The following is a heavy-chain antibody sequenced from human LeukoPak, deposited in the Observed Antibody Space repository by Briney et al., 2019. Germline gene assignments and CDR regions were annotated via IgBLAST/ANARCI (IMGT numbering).Heavy chain of an antibody. Sequence: PGGSPRLSCAASGFTFSSYGMHWVRQAPGKGLEWVAVISYDGSNKYYADSVKGRFTISRDNSKNTLYLQMNSLRAEDTAVYYCASLGPGYNWNYVPLPEFDYWGQGTLVTVSS. CDR2: ISYDGSNK. V-gene: IGHV3-30*03. CDR3: ASLGPGYNWNYVPLPEFDY. CDR1: GFTFSSYG. J-gene: IGHJ4*02. D-gene: IGHD1-7*01.